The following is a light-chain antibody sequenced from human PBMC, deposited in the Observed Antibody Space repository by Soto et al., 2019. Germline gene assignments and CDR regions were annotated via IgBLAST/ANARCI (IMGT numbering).Light chain of an antibody. Sequence: IVLTQSPDTLSLSLGERAILSCRASQGISSGYLAWYQQKPGQSPRLLVYGVSSRAIDVPDRFSGSGSGTDFTRTISRLEPEDVAVYYCQQYGTSRGTFGQGTRLEI. J-gene: IGKJ2*01. CDR3: QQYGTSRGT. V-gene: IGKV3-20*01. CDR2: GVS. CDR1: QGISSGY.